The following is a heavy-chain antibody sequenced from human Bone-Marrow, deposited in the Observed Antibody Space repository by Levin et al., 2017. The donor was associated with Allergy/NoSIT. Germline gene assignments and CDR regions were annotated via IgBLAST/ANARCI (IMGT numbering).Heavy chain of an antibody. Sequence: SQTLSLTCTVSGGSISSGDYYWSWIRQPPGKGLEWIGYIYYSGSTYYNPSLKSRVTISVDTSKNQFSLKLSSVTAADTAVYYCARFYIVVVPAAMYYFDYWGQGTLVTVSS. J-gene: IGHJ4*02. V-gene: IGHV4-30-4*01. CDR1: GGSISSGDYY. CDR3: ARFYIVVVPAAMYYFDY. D-gene: IGHD2-2*01. CDR2: IYYSGST.